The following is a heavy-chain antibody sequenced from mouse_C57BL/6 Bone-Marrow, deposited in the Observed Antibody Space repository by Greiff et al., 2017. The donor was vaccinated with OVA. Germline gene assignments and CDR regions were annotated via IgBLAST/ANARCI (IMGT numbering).Heavy chain of an antibody. J-gene: IGHJ2*01. CDR3: RRSYFDY. Sequence: EVQLQQSGAELVRPGASVKLSCTASGFNIKDYYMHWVKQRPEQGLEWIGWIDPENGDTEYASKFQGKATITADTSSNTAYLQLSSLTSEDTAVYYCRRSYFDYWGQGTTLTVSS. V-gene: IGHV14-4*01. CDR1: GFNIKDYY. CDR2: IDPENGDT.